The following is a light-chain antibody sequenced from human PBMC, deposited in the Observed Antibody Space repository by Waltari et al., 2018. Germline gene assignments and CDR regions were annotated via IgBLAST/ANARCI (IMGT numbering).Light chain of an antibody. CDR2: DVS. Sequence: QSALTQPASVSGSPGQSITISCTGTSSAVGGYKYVSWYQQHPGKAPKLMIYDVSERPSGVSNRFSGSKSANTASLTIAGLQAEDEADYYCCSYAGSGTYVFGTGTKVTVL. CDR3: CSYAGSGTYV. V-gene: IGLV2-23*02. J-gene: IGLJ1*01. CDR1: SSAVGGYKY.